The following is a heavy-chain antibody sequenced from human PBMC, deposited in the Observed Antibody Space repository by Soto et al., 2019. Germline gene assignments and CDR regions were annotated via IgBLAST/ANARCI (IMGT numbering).Heavy chain of an antibody. V-gene: IGHV3-30*18. CDR2: ISYDGNLK. CDR3: AKFWGPVAAAVDDY. D-gene: IGHD6-13*01. Sequence: QVQLVESGGGVVQPGRSLRLSCAASGFTFSNFGMHWVRQAPGKGLEWVASISYDGNLKYSADSVKGRFTISRDNSKNSLYLQMNSLRSEDTAVYYWAKFWGPVAAAVDDYWGEGTLFTVSS. J-gene: IGHJ4*02. CDR1: GFTFSNFG.